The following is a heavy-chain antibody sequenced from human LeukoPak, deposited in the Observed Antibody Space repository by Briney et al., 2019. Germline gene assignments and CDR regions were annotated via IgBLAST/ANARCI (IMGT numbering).Heavy chain of an antibody. CDR1: GFTFSSYV. J-gene: IGHJ4*02. CDR2: ISNSGGST. D-gene: IGHD1-26*01. V-gene: IGHV3-23*01. CDR3: AKVGGSYGGVYDFDY. Sequence: GGSLRLSCAAPGFTFSSYVMSWVRQAPGKGLEWVSGISNSGGSTYYADSVKGRFTISRDNSKNTLYLQMNSLRAEDTAVYYCAKVGGSYGGVYDFDYWGQGTLVIVSS.